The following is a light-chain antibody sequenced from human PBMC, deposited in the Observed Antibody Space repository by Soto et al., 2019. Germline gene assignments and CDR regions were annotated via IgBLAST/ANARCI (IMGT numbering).Light chain of an antibody. V-gene: IGLV1-47*01. J-gene: IGLJ2*01. CDR3: AAWDDSLSVVV. CDR1: SSNIGSNY. Sequence: QLVLTQPPSASGTPGQRVTISCSGSSSNIGSNYVYWYQQLPGTAPKLLIYRNNQRPSGVPDRFSGSKSGNSASLAISGLRSEDEADYYCAAWDDSLSVVVFGGGTKLTVL. CDR2: RNN.